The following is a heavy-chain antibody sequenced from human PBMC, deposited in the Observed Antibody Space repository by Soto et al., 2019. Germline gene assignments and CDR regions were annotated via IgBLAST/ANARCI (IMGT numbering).Heavy chain of an antibody. CDR2: ISYDGSNK. CDR3: SRAYYRFNSGYGFSMDV. V-gene: IGHV3-30-3*01. CDR1: GFTFSSYA. J-gene: IGHJ6*02. Sequence: QVQLVESGGGVVQPGRSLRLSCAASGFTFSSYAMHWVRQAPGKGLEWVAVISYDGSNKYYADSVMGRFPISRDNSKNTLYLHMNSLRADDTAVYYCSRAYYRFNSGYGFSMDVWGQGTTVTVSS. D-gene: IGHD5-12*01.